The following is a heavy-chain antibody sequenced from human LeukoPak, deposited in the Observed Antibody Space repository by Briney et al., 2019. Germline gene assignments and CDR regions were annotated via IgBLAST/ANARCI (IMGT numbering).Heavy chain of an antibody. V-gene: IGHV3-30*04. CDR1: GFTFSSYA. CDR3: ARDLRKSLPYSSSKEIDY. D-gene: IGHD6-6*01. J-gene: IGHJ4*02. Sequence: GGSLRLSCAASGFTFSSYAMHWVRQAPGKGLEWVAVISYDGSNKYYADSVKGRFTISRDNSKNTLYLQMNSLRAEDTAVYYCARDLRKSLPYSSSKEIDYWGQGTLVTVSS. CDR2: ISYDGSNK.